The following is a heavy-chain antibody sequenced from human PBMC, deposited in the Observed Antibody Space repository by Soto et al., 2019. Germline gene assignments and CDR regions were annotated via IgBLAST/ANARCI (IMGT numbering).Heavy chain of an antibody. CDR2: IIPIFGTA. Sequence: SVKVSCKASGGTFSSYAISWVRQAPGQGLEWMGGIIPIFGTANYAQKFQGRVTITADESTSTAYMELSSLRSEDTAMYYCARDDPNLRYYYYYGMDVWGQGTTVTVS. CDR1: GGTFSSYA. V-gene: IGHV1-69*13. CDR3: ARDDPNLRYYYYYGMDV. J-gene: IGHJ6*02. D-gene: IGHD3-16*01.